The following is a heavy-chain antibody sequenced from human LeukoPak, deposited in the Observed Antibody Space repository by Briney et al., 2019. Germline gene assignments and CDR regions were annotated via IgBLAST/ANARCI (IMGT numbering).Heavy chain of an antibody. D-gene: IGHD4-17*01. CDR1: GFTFSIYW. V-gene: IGHV3-7*01. J-gene: IGHJ4*02. CDR3: ASTDYPDYRDSFYFDY. CDR2: IKHNGSEK. Sequence: PGGSLRLSCAPSGFTFSIYWTSWVRQAPGKGREWVAYIKHNGSEKYYVDSLSGLFTISRNNAKNSLHLHMNSLRADDTAVYYCASTDYPDYRDSFYFDYWGQGTLVTVSS.